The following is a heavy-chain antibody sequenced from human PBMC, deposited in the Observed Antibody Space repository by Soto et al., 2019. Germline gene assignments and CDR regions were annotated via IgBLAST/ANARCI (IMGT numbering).Heavy chain of an antibody. D-gene: IGHD3-10*01. J-gene: IGHJ4*02. Sequence: EVQVLESGGGLVQPGGSLRLSCAATGFTFSDFAMSWVRQAPGKGLEWVSRIYGGGNGPHYADSVKGRVTISRDNSKTTLYVQIYRLTAVDTVVYYYAKMEGRAPWACSFDYWGQGTLVTVSS. CDR2: IYGGGNGP. CDR3: AKMEGRAPWACSFDY. CDR1: GFTFSDFA. V-gene: IGHV3-23*01.